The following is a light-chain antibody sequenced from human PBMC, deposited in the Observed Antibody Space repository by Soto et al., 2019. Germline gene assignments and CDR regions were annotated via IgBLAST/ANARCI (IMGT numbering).Light chain of an antibody. CDR2: KAS. V-gene: IGKV1-5*03. CDR3: QHYSDYSRT. J-gene: IGKJ1*01. CDR1: QSISTW. Sequence: DIQMTQSPSTLSASVGDGVTITSRASQSISTWLAWYQQIPGKAPKLLIYKASRLESGVPSRFSGSGSGTEFTLTISSLQPDDFGTYYCQHYSDYSRTFGQGTKVDIK.